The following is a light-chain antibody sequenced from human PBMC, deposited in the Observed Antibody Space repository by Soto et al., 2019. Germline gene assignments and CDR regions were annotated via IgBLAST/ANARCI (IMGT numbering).Light chain of an antibody. V-gene: IGKV3-20*01. J-gene: IGKJ4*01. Sequence: EVVLTQSPGTLSLSPGERVTLSCRASQSVSSNYLAWYQHKPGQAPRLLIFGASNRATGIPDRFSGSGSGTDFTFTISGLETEDFAVYYCQQYSGLPLTFGGVTKLDI. CDR3: QQYSGLPLT. CDR2: GAS. CDR1: QSVSSNY.